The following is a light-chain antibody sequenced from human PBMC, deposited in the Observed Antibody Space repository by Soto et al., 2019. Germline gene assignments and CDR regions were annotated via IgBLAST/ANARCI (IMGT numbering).Light chain of an antibody. Sequence: EIVLTQSPGTLSLSPGERATLSCRASQSVSSSYLAWYQQKPSQAPRLLIYDASSRATGIPDRFSGSGSGTDFTLTISRLEPEDFAVYYCQQYGSSPPNTFGQGTKLEIK. CDR2: DAS. J-gene: IGKJ2*01. CDR1: QSVSSSY. CDR3: QQYGSSPPNT. V-gene: IGKV3-20*01.